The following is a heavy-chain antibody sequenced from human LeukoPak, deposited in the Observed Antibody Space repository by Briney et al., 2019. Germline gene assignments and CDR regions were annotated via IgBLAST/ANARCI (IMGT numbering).Heavy chain of an antibody. V-gene: IGHV3-30-3*01. Sequence: GRSLRLSCAASGFTFSSHAMHWVRQAPGKGLEWVAVISYDGSNKYYADSVKGRFTISRDNSKNTLYLQMNSLRAEDAAVYYCARDSITIFGVAPPHYYGMDVWGQGTTVTVSS. CDR1: GFTFSSHA. CDR3: ARDSITIFGVAPPHYYGMDV. D-gene: IGHD3-3*01. J-gene: IGHJ6*02. CDR2: ISYDGSNK.